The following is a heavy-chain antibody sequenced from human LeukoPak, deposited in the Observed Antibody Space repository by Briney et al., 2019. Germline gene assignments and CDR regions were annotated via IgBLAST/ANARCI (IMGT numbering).Heavy chain of an antibody. J-gene: IGHJ4*02. D-gene: IGHD1-26*01. CDR2: IYYSGST. Sequence: SETLSLTCTVSGGSISSSSYYWGWIRQPPGKGLEWIGSIYYSGSTYYNPSLKSRVTISVDTSKNQFSLKLSSVTAADTAVYYCARNLVGATDYWGQGTLVTVSS. V-gene: IGHV4-39*01. CDR3: ARNLVGATDY. CDR1: GGSISSSSYY.